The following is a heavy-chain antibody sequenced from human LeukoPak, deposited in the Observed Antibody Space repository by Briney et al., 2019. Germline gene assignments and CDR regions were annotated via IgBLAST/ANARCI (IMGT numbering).Heavy chain of an antibody. CDR3: ATGTFGTADY. J-gene: IGHJ4*02. Sequence: SETLSLTCTVSGGSVSSYYWSWLRQPAGEGLEWIGRIYNSGGTNYNPSLKSRVTMSVDTSKNQFSLKLSSVTAADTAVYYCATGTFGTADYWGQGTLVTVSS. V-gene: IGHV4-4*07. CDR1: GGSVSSYY. D-gene: IGHD3-10*01. CDR2: IYNSGGT.